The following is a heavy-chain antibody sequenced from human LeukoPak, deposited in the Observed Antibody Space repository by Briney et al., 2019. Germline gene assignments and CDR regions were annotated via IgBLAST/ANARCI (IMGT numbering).Heavy chain of an antibody. CDR1: GYSISSGYY. J-gene: IGHJ5*02. Sequence: SETLSLTCTVSGYSISSGYYWAWIRQPPGKGLEWIGSIYHSGSTYYNPSLKSRVTISVDTSKNQFSLKLSSVTAADTAVYYCARSRLPGTRGYWFDPWGQGTLVTVSS. CDR3: ARSRLPGTRGYWFDP. CDR2: IYHSGST. V-gene: IGHV4-38-2*02. D-gene: IGHD1-1*01.